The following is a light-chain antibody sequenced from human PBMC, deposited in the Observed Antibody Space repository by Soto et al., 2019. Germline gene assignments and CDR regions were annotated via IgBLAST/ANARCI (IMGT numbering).Light chain of an antibody. CDR2: GAF. CDR3: QQRNIWPPVT. Sequence: PGERGTLSCRASPSVTNYLAWYQQKPGQPPRLLIYGAFNRAAGIPARFSGSGSGTDFTLTISSLEPEDSAVYYCQQRNIWPPVTFGQGTRLEIK. CDR1: PSVTNY. J-gene: IGKJ5*01. V-gene: IGKV3-11*01.